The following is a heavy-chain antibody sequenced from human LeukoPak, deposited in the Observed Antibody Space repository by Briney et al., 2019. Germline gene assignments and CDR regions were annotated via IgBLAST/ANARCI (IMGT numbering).Heavy chain of an antibody. CDR3: ARDHRGVRDYFDY. D-gene: IGHD3-10*01. Sequence: GRSLRLSCAASGFTFSSYAMHWVRQAPGKGLEWVAVISYDGSNKYYAESVKGRFTISRDNSKNTLYLQMNSLRAEDTAVYYCARDHRGVRDYFDYWGQGTLVTVSS. V-gene: IGHV3-30-3*01. CDR1: GFTFSSYA. J-gene: IGHJ4*02. CDR2: ISYDGSNK.